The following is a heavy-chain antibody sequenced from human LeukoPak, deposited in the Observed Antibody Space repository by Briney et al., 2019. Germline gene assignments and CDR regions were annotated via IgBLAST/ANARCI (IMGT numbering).Heavy chain of an antibody. J-gene: IGHJ4*02. Sequence: HPGGSLRLSCAASGFTFSSYAMSWVRQAPGKGLEWVSSISGSSGYTYYADSVKGRLTISRDKSKNTLYLQMNSLRAEDTALYYCAKANYSSGWDYWGQGTLVTVSS. CDR1: GFTFSSYA. V-gene: IGHV3-23*01. CDR3: AKANYSSGWDY. D-gene: IGHD6-19*01. CDR2: ISGSSGYT.